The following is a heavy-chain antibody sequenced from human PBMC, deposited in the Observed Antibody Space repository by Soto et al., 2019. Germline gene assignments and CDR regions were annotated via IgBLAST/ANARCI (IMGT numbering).Heavy chain of an antibody. CDR3: AREMAGLGGEYDY. D-gene: IGHD3-16*01. CDR1: GYTFTKYG. Sequence: QVQLVQSGAEVKNPGASVKVSCKTSGYTFTKYGVGWVRQAPGQGLEWMGWISGSSGNANYAEKVQGRITLTTGTSTSTGYIELRSLRSDDTAVYYCAREMAGLGGEYDYWGQGTLVTVSA. V-gene: IGHV1-18*01. CDR2: ISGSSGNA. J-gene: IGHJ4*02.